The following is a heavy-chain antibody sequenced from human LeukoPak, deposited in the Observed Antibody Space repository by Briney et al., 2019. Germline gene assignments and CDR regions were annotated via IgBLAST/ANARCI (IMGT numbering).Heavy chain of an antibody. CDR1: GYTFIGHY. V-gene: IGHV1-46*01. J-gene: IGHJ4*02. D-gene: IGHD5-18*01. CDR3: ARTPLGYSYGYAGGFDY. CDR2: INPSGGST. Sequence: ASVKVSCKTSGYTFIGHYIHWVRQAPGQGLEWMGIINPSGGSTSYAQKFQGRVTMTRDMSTSTVYMELSSLRSEDTAVYYCARTPLGYSYGYAGGFDYWGQGTLVTVSS.